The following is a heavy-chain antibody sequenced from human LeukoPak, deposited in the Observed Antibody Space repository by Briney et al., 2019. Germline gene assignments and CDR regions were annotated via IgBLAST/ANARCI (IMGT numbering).Heavy chain of an antibody. CDR3: ARDGRWGTAMVNDAFDI. V-gene: IGHV3-21*01. D-gene: IGHD5-18*01. CDR1: GFTFGSYS. CDR2: ISGSSSYI. Sequence: PGGSLRLSCAASGFTFGSYSMNWVRQAPGKGPEWVSSISGSSSYIYYADSVKGRFTISRDNAKNSLYLQMNSLRAEDTAVYYCARDGRWGTAMVNDAFDIWGQGTMVTVSS. J-gene: IGHJ3*02.